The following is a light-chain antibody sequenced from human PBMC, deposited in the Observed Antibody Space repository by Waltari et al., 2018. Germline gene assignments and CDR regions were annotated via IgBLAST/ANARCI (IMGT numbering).Light chain of an antibody. CDR1: QSISSY. V-gene: IGKV1-39*01. J-gene: IGKJ4*01. Sequence: DIQMTQSPSSLSASVGDRVTITCRASQSISSYLNWYQQKPGKAPKPLIYAASSLQSGVPSRFSGSGSGTDFTLTISSLQPGEFATYYCQQSYSTPRTFGGGTKVEIK. CDR3: QQSYSTPRT. CDR2: AAS.